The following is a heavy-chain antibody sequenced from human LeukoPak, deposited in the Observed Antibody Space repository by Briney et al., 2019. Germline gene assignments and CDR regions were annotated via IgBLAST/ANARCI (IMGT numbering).Heavy chain of an antibody. V-gene: IGHV4-39*01. Sequence: PSETLSLTCTVSGGSISSSSYYWGWIRQPPGKGLEWIGSIYYSATTYYNPSLESRVTISVDTSKNQFSLKLSSVTAADTAVYYCARLAYSYGCFDYWGQGTLVTVSS. D-gene: IGHD5-18*01. J-gene: IGHJ4*02. CDR3: ARLAYSYGCFDY. CDR2: IYYSATT. CDR1: GGSISSSSYY.